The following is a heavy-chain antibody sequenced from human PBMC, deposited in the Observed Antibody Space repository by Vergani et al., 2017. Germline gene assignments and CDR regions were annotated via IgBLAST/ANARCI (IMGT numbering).Heavy chain of an antibody. CDR2: IYYSGST. V-gene: IGHV4-31*03. D-gene: IGHD3-22*01. J-gene: IGHJ4*02. CDR1: GGPISSGGYY. Sequence: QVQLQESGPGLVKPSQTLSLTCTVSGGPISSGGYYWSWIRQHPGKGLEWIGYIYYSGSTYYNPSLKSRVTISVDTSKNQFSLKLSSVTAADTAVYYCARDMGYDSSGLDYWSQGTLVTVYS. CDR3: ARDMGYDSSGLDY.